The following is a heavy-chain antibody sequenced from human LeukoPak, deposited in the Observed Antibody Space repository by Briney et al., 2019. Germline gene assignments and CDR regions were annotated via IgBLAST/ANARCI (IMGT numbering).Heavy chain of an antibody. CDR3: ARHLYSTSPYYMDV. CDR2: IHYSGSP. Sequence: SETLSLTSTVSGGSISSSIHYWGWIRQPPGKGLEWIGSIHYSGSPYYNPSLKSRVTMSVDTSKNQFSLKLSSVTAADTALYYCARHLYSTSPYYMDVWGKGTTVTVSS. D-gene: IGHD6-13*01. J-gene: IGHJ6*03. CDR1: GGSISSSIHY. V-gene: IGHV4-39*01.